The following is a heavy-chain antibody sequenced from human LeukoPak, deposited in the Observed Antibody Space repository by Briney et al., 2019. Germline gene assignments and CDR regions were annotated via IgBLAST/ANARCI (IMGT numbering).Heavy chain of an antibody. V-gene: IGHV1-69*13. Sequence: SVKVSCKASGYTFTGYYVHWVRQAPGQGLEWMGGIIPIFGTANYAQKFQGRVTITADESTSTAYMELSSLRSEDTAVYYCARPGIAAADLIYYYYYGMDVWGQGTTVTVSS. CDR3: ARPGIAAADLIYYYYYGMDV. D-gene: IGHD6-13*01. CDR2: IIPIFGTA. CDR1: GYTFTGYY. J-gene: IGHJ6*02.